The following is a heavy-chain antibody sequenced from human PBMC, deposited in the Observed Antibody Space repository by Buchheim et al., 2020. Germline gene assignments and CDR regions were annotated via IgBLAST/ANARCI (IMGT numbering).Heavy chain of an antibody. Sequence: EVQLLESGGGLVQPGGSLRLSCAASGFTFSSYAMSWVRQAPGKGLEWVSAISGSGGSTYYADSVKGRFTISRDNSKNTLSLQMNSLRAEDTAVYYCAKTSVAGLLLRSVYFDYWGQGTL. CDR3: AKTSVAGLLLRSVYFDY. V-gene: IGHV3-23*01. CDR2: ISGSGGST. J-gene: IGHJ4*02. CDR1: GFTFSSYA. D-gene: IGHD3-10*02.